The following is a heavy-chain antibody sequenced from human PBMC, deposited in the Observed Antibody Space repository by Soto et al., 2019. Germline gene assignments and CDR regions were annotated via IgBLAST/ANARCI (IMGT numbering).Heavy chain of an antibody. Sequence: QVHLVQSGAEVKKPGASVKVSCKGSGYDFTTYGITWVRQAPGQGLEWMAWISAHNGNTDYAQKLQGRVTVTRETSTSTAYMERRSLRSDDTAMYYCARGRYGDYWGQGALVTVSS. CDR1: GYDFTTYG. J-gene: IGHJ4*02. V-gene: IGHV1-18*01. D-gene: IGHD1-1*01. CDR2: ISAHNGNT. CDR3: ARGRYGDY.